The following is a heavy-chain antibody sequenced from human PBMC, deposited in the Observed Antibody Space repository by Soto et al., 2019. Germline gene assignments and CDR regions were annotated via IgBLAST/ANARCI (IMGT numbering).Heavy chain of an antibody. V-gene: IGHV4-31*03. CDR1: GGSISSGGYY. J-gene: IGHJ6*02. D-gene: IGHD2-2*02. CDR2: IYYSGST. CDR3: ARWNRWGPAAIRRLNYYYYYGMDV. Sequence: PSETLSLTCTVSGGSISSGGYYWSWIRQHPGKGLEWIGYIYYSGSTYYNPSLKSRVTISVDTSKNQFSLKLSSVTAADTAVYYCARWNRWGPAAIRRLNYYYYYGMDVRGQGTTVTVSS.